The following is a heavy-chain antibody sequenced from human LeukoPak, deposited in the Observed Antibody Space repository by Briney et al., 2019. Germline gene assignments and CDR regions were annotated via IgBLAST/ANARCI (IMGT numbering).Heavy chain of an antibody. J-gene: IGHJ4*02. V-gene: IGHV3-74*01. CDR1: GFSFSSFW. Sequence: GGSLRLSCAASGFSFSSFWMHWVRQVPGKGLLWVSGINSDGRTTVYADSVKGRFTISRDNAKNTVDLQMNSLRAEDTAVYYCARGGYGAHMGWGQGTLVTVSS. D-gene: IGHD4-17*01. CDR3: ARGGYGAHMG. CDR2: INSDGRTT.